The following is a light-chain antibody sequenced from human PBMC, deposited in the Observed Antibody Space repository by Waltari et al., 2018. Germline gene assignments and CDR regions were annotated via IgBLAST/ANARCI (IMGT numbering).Light chain of an antibody. CDR1: SSHFGTNA. J-gene: IGLJ2*01. Sequence: QSVLTQPPSVSAAPRPRVPIPCSGSSSHFGTNAVSWYHQRPGKAPNLPIYYDDLLPSGVSDRFSGSKSGTSASLAISGLQSEDEADYYCAAWDDSLNGVVFGGGTKLTVL. V-gene: IGLV1-36*01. CDR2: YDD. CDR3: AAWDDSLNGVV.